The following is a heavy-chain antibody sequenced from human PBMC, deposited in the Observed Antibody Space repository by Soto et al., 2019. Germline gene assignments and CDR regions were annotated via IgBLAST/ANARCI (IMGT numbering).Heavy chain of an antibody. V-gene: IGHV3-30*18. D-gene: IGHD6-13*01. Sequence: QVQLVESGGGVVQPGRSLRLSCAASGFTFSSYGMHWVRQAPGKGLEWVAVISYDGSNKYYADSVKGRFTISRDNSKNTLYLQMNSLRAEDTAVYYCAKPRHSSSWYYYGMDVW. J-gene: IGHJ6*01. CDR3: AKPRHSSSWYYYGMDV. CDR2: ISYDGSNK. CDR1: GFTFSSYG.